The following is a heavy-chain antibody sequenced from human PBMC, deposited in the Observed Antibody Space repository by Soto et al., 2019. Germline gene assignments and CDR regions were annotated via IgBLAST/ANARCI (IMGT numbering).Heavy chain of an antibody. CDR2: IYYTGRT. V-gene: IGHV4-61*01. J-gene: IGHJ4*02. CDR1: GGSVTSGRYY. CDR3: ARSGAGSGWL. D-gene: IGHD6-19*01. Sequence: EILSLTCTVSGGSVTSGRYYWSWSRQPPGKGLEWIGYIYYTGRTSYSSSLKSRVTISVDTHENQFSLKLSSVTAADTAKYYCARSGAGSGWLGGQGTQVTVSS.